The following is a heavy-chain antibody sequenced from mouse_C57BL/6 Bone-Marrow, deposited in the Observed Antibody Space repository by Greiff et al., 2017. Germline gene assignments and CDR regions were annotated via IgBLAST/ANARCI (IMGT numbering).Heavy chain of an antibody. CDR1: GYTFTNYW. CDR2: MHPNGGSP. Sequence: QVQLQQPGAELVKPGASVKLSCKASGYTFTNYWMHWVKQRPGQGLEWIGMMHPNGGSPDYNEKFKSEATLSVDKSSRTAYMELSSLTSEDSAVYYRARTYDYDDYTMDYWGQGASDTVSS. J-gene: IGHJ4*01. V-gene: IGHV1-64*01. CDR3: ARTYDYDDYTMDY. D-gene: IGHD2-4*01.